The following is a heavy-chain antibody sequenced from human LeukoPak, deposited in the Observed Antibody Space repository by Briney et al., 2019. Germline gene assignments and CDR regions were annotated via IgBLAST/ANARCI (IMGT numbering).Heavy chain of an antibody. CDR1: RFTFSRYA. V-gene: IGHV3-23*01. CDR2: ISGSGGST. CDR3: AKDGRRYDYVWGSYRYMGADFDY. D-gene: IGHD3-16*02. Sequence: GGSVRLSCAASRFTFSRYAMRWVRHAPGKALECLSDISGSGGSTYYADSVKVRFTISKDNSKNTLYLQMNSLIAEDTAVYYCAKDGRRYDYVWGSYRYMGADFDYWGQGTLVTVSS. J-gene: IGHJ4*02.